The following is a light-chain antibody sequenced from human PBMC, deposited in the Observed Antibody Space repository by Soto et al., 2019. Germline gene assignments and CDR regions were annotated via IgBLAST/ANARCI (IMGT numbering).Light chain of an antibody. Sequence: DVQMTQSPSTLSASVGDRVTITCRASQNVNRWLAWYQQKPGKAPKLLIYGASSLEDGVPSRFSGGGSGTQFTLTISRLQPDDFATYYCQQYESFSFAFGPGTKVDIK. CDR2: GAS. J-gene: IGKJ3*01. CDR3: QQYESFSFA. V-gene: IGKV1-5*01. CDR1: QNVNRW.